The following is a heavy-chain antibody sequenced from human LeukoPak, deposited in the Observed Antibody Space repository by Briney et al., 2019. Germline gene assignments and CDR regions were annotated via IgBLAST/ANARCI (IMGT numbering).Heavy chain of an antibody. CDR3: ARRAEAMVHFDY. V-gene: IGHV5-51*01. D-gene: IGHD5-18*01. Sequence: GESLKISCKSSANSFTNYWIGWVRQMPGKGLEWMGVTYPADSDTRYSPSFQGQVTISADKSISTAYLQWSSLKASDTAMYYCARRAEAMVHFDYWGQGTLVTVSS. CDR1: ANSFTNYW. CDR2: TYPADSDT. J-gene: IGHJ4*02.